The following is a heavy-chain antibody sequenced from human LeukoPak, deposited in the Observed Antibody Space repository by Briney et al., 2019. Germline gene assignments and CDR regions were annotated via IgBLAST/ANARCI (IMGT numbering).Heavy chain of an antibody. Sequence: PGGSLRLSCAASGFTFSSYGMHWVRQAPGKGLEWVAFIRYDGSNKYYADSVKGRFTISRDNSKNTLYPQMNSLRAEDTAVYYCAKSLGSYYPFDYWGQGTLVTVSS. V-gene: IGHV3-30*02. D-gene: IGHD1-26*01. J-gene: IGHJ4*02. CDR1: GFTFSSYG. CDR2: IRYDGSNK. CDR3: AKSLGSYYPFDY.